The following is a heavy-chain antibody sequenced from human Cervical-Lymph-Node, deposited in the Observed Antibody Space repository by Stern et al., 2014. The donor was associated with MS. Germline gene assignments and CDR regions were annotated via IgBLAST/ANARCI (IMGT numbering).Heavy chain of an antibody. CDR1: GGSIGSDY. J-gene: IGHJ5*02. Sequence: VQLVESGPGLVKPSATLSLTCTVSGGSIGSDYWNWIRQSPDKGLEWIGDMYYSVSTNYNPSLESRVTISVDVSKNQFSLRLNSVTAADSAVYYCARGHLRHFAWGRGTLVTVSS. D-gene: IGHD3-9*01. CDR3: ARGHLRHFA. V-gene: IGHV4-59*01. CDR2: MYYSVST.